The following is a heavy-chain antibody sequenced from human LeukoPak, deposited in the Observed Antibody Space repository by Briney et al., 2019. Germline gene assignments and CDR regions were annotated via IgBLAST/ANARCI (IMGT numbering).Heavy chain of an antibody. J-gene: IGHJ6*03. CDR2: IKQDGSEK. Sequence: GGSVRLSCAASGFTFSSYWMSWVRQAPGKGLELVANIKQDGSEKYYVDFVKGRFTISRDNAKNSLYLQMNSLRAEDTAVYYCARETFEYDCWSDCSGGYYYYYLCVWGKGTMVTVSS. CDR3: ARETFEYDCWSDCSGGYYYYYLCV. D-gene: IGHD3-3*01. V-gene: IGHV3-7*01. CDR1: GFTFSSYW.